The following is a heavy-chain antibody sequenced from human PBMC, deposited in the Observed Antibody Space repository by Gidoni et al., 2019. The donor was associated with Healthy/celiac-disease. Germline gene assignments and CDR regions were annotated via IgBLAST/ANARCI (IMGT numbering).Heavy chain of an antibody. Sequence: EVQLVESGGGLVKPGGSLRLCCAASVFTFSSYRMNWVRQAHGKGLEWVSSIRSSSSYIYYADSVKGRFTISRDNAKNSLYLQMNSLRAEDTAVYYCAGRFDYWGQGTLVTVSS. CDR2: IRSSSSYI. CDR1: VFTFSSYR. CDR3: AGRFDY. V-gene: IGHV3-21*01. J-gene: IGHJ4*02.